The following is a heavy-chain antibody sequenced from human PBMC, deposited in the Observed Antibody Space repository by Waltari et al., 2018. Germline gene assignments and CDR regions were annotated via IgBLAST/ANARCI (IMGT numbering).Heavy chain of an antibody. Sequence: VQLVESGGGLVQPGGSLRLSCAASGFTFSSYSMHWVRRVPGKGLEWIGEINHIGSTNYNPSLKSRVTISVDTSKNQFSLKLSSVTAADTAVYYCARAKIYYYYYGMDVWGQGTTVTVSS. J-gene: IGHJ6*02. V-gene: IGHV4-34*01. CDR2: INHIGST. CDR1: GFTFSSYS. CDR3: ARAKIYYYYYGMDV.